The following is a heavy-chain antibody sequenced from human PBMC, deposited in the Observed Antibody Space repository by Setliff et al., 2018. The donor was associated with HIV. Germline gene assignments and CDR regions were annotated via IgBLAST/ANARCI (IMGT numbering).Heavy chain of an antibody. CDR2: IYYTGNT. D-gene: IGHD2-2*01. CDR1: GGSVGSSSYY. J-gene: IGHJ3*01. CDR3: ARDDSIVLVPAIMRGDGFDF. Sequence: SETLSLTCTVSGGSVGSSSYYWAWIRQPPGKGLEWIGSIYYTGNTKYNPSLESRVTFSIDTYENQFSLRLASVTAADTAIYYCARDDSIVLVPAIMRGDGFDFWGQGRMVTVSS. V-gene: IGHV4-39*07.